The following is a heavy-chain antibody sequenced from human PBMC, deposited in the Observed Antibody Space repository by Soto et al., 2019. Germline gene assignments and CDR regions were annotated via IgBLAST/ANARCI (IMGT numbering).Heavy chain of an antibody. V-gene: IGHV4-30-4*01. J-gene: IGHJ3*02. D-gene: IGHD3-3*01. Sequence: SETLSLTCAVSGDSVSSSSCWSWIRQPPGKGLEWIGYIYYSGSTYYNPSLKSRVTISVDTSKNQFSLKLSSVTAADTAVYYCARDQPNYDFWSGYYADDAFDIWGQGTMVTVSS. CDR3: ARDQPNYDFWSGYYADDAFDI. CDR1: GDSVSSSSC. CDR2: IYYSGST.